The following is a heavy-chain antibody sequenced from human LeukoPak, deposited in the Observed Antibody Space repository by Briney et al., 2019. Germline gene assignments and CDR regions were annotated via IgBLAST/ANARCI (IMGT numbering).Heavy chain of an antibody. CDR1: GGSIISGGYY. J-gene: IGHJ4*02. Sequence: SETLPLTCTVSGGSIISGGYYWGWIRQPPGKGLEWIGAIYYSGTTYYNPSLKSRVTISVDTSKNQFSLRLKSVTVADTAVYYSVRHGGRGVEVAVNWGQGTLVTVSS. V-gene: IGHV4-39*01. CDR3: VRHGGRGVEVAVN. CDR2: IYYSGTT. D-gene: IGHD6-19*01.